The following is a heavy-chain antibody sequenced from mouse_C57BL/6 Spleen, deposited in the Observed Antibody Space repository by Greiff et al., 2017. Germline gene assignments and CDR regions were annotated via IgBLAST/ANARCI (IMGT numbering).Heavy chain of an antibody. CDR1: GFTFSDYY. CDR3: ARDKDYGSLDY. CDR2: INYDGSST. D-gene: IGHD1-1*01. Sequence: EVKVIESEGGLVQPGSSMKLSCTASGFTFSDYYMAWVRQVPEKGLECVANINYDGSSTYYLDSLKSRFIISRDNAKNILYLQMSSLKSEDTATYYCARDKDYGSLDYWGQGTTLTVSS. V-gene: IGHV5-16*01. J-gene: IGHJ2*01.